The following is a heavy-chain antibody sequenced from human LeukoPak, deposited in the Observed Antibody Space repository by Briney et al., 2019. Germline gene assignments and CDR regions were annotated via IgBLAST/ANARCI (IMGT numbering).Heavy chain of an antibody. CDR1: GFTFSSYE. Sequence: GGSLRLSCAASGFTFSSYEMNWLPPAPGKGLEGVSYISSSGSTIYYADSVKGRFTISRDNAKNSLYLQMNSLRAEDTAVYYCAKNTYYDFWSYFDYWGQGTLVTVSS. CDR2: ISSSGSTI. V-gene: IGHV3-48*03. CDR3: AKNTYYDFWSYFDY. J-gene: IGHJ4*02. D-gene: IGHD3-3*01.